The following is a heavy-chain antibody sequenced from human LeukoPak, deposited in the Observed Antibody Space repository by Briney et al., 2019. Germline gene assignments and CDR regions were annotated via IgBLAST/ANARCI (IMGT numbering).Heavy chain of an antibody. CDR1: GFTFITYA. CDR2: ISGTGGST. CDR3: EVSNGDY. D-gene: IGHD1-14*01. V-gene: IGHV3-23*01. J-gene: IGHJ4*02. Sequence: GGSLRLSCAASGFTFITYAMTWVRQAPGKGLEWVSAISGTGGSTYYADSVKGRFTTSRDNAKNSLYLQMNSLRAEDTAVYYCEVSNGDYWGQGTLVTVSS.